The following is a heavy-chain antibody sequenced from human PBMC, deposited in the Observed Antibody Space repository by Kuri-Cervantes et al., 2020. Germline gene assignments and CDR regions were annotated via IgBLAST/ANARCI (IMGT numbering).Heavy chain of an antibody. CDR1: GFTFSSYG. J-gene: IGHJ6*02. V-gene: IGHV3-30*18. CDR3: AEDKTRDYYYGMDV. Sequence: GESLKISCAASGFTFSSYGMHWVRQAPGKGLEWVAVISYDGSNKYYADSVKGRFTISRDNSKNTLYLQMNSLRAEDTAVYYCAEDKTRDYYYGMDVWGQGTTVTVSS. CDR2: ISYDGSNK.